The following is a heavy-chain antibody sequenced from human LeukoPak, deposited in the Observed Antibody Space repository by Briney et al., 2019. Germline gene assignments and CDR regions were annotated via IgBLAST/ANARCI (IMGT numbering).Heavy chain of an antibody. D-gene: IGHD5-18*01. V-gene: IGHV1-18*01. J-gene: IGHJ4*02. Sequence: GASVKVSCKASGYTFTSYGISWVRQAPGQGLEWMGWISAYNGNTNYAQKLQGRVTMTTDTSTSTAYMELRSLRSDDTAVYYCAREVDTAMVLGVGTFDYWGQGTLVTVSS. CDR2: ISAYNGNT. CDR1: GYTFTSYG. CDR3: AREVDTAMVLGVGTFDY.